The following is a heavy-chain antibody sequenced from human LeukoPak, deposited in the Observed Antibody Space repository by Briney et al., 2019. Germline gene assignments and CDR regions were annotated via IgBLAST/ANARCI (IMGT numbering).Heavy chain of an antibody. CDR3: DRSGCLGYCSRHSCFRWDY. J-gene: IGHJ4*02. D-gene: IGHD2-2*01. CDR2: IDPSDSYT. V-gene: IGHV5-10-1*01. Sequence: GESLKISRKTSGYSFATYWISWSRQMPGKGLEWMGRIDPSDSYTNYSPSFQGHVTISADKSIGTAYLQKSSLEASCTGMCYCDRSGCLGYCSRHSCFRWDYWGQGTLVTVSS. CDR1: GYSFATYW.